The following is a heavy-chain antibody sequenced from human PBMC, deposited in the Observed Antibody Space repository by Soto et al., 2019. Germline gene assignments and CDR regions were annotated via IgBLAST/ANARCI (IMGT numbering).Heavy chain of an antibody. V-gene: IGHV3-23*01. CDR1: GFTFSSYA. Sequence: PGGSLRLSCAASGFTFSSYAMSWVRQAPGKGLEWVSAISGSGGSTYYADSVKGRFTISRDNSKNTLYLQMNSLRAEDTAVYYCAKRLMVRGVIGSGSGSYYYMDVWGKGTTVTVSS. J-gene: IGHJ6*03. D-gene: IGHD3-10*01. CDR2: ISGSGGST. CDR3: AKRLMVRGVIGSGSGSYYYMDV.